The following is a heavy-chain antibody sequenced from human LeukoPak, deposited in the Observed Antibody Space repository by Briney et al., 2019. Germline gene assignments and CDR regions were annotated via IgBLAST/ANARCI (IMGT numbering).Heavy chain of an antibody. Sequence: PSETLSLTCTVSGGSISSYYWSWIRQPPGKGLEWIGYIYYSGSTNYNPSLKSRVTISVDTSKNQFSLKLSTVTAADTAVYYCARGGWFGRYFDYWGQGTLVTVSS. CDR1: GGSISSYY. CDR2: IYYSGST. CDR3: ARGGWFGRYFDY. D-gene: IGHD6-19*01. J-gene: IGHJ4*02. V-gene: IGHV4-59*08.